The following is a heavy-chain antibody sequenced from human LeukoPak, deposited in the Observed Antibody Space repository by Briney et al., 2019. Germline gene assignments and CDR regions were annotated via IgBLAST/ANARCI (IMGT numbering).Heavy chain of an antibody. CDR2: IYTSGST. CDR1: GGSISSYY. CDR3: ARLTMVRGAIHKYYFDY. V-gene: IGHV4-4*07. J-gene: IGHJ4*02. D-gene: IGHD3-10*01. Sequence: SETLSLTCTVSGGSISSYYWSWIRQPPGKGLEWIGLIYTSGSTNYNPPLKSRVTMSVDTSKNRFSLKLSSVTAADTAVYYCARLTMVRGAIHKYYFDYWGQGTLVTVSS.